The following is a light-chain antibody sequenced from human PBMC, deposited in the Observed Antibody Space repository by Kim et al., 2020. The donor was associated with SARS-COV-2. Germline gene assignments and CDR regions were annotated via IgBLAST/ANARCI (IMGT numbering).Light chain of an antibody. Sequence: SVGDRVTSTCRASQDISNYLSWFQLKPGKAPKLLIYAASALQPGVPSRFSGSGSGTDFTLTVTSLQPEDVATYYCQKCDSAPWTFGQGTKVDIK. J-gene: IGKJ1*01. CDR1: QDISNY. CDR2: AAS. CDR3: QKCDSAPWT. V-gene: IGKV1-27*01.